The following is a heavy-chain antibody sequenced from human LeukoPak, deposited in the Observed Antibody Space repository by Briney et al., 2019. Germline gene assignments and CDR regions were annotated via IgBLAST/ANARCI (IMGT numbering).Heavy chain of an antibody. J-gene: IGHJ4*02. Sequence: SETLSLTCAVYGGSFSGYYWSWIRQPPGKGLEWIGEINHSGSTNYNPSLKSRVTISVDPSKNQFSLKLSSVTAADTAVYYCARALRGGIAPYFDYWGQGTLVTVSS. CDR1: GGSFSGYY. V-gene: IGHV4-34*01. CDR2: INHSGST. D-gene: IGHD6-13*01. CDR3: ARALRGGIAPYFDY.